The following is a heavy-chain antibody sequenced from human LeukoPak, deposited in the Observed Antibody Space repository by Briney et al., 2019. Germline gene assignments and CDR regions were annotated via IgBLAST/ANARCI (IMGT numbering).Heavy chain of an antibody. J-gene: IGHJ3*02. CDR2: TYYRSKWYN. V-gene: IGHV6-1*01. D-gene: IGHD3-22*01. Sequence: SQTLSLTCAISGDSVSSNSAAWNWIRQSPSRGLEWLGRTYYRSKWYNDYTGSVKSRIAINPDTSKNQFSLHLSSVTPEDTAVYYCARFAGGYLDAFDMWGQGTMVTVSS. CDR3: ARFAGGYLDAFDM. CDR1: GDSVSSNSAA.